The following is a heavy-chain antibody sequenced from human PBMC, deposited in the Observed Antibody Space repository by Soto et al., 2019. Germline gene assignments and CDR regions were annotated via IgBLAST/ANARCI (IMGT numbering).Heavy chain of an antibody. CDR2: ISSNGGST. CDR3: GREIYLKWLGGGGRDVFDI. V-gene: IGHV3-64*01. CDR1: GFTFSSYA. J-gene: IGHJ3*02. D-gene: IGHD6-19*01. Sequence: PGGSLRLSCAASGFTFSSYAMHWVRQAPGKGLEYVSAISSNGGSTYYANTVKGRFTISRDNSKNTMYLKMGSLRAEDMAVYYSGREIYLKWLGGGGRDVFDIWGQGTMVTVSS.